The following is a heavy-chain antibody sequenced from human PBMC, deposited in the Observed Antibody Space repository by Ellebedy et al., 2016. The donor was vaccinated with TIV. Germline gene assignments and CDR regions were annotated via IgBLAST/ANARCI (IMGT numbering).Heavy chain of an antibody. Sequence: AASVKVSCKASGGTFSSYAISWVRQAPGQGLEWMGGIIPIFGTANYAQKFQGRVTITADESTSTAYMELSSLRSEDTAVYYCARDQESYDTWDYYGMDVWGQGTTVTVSS. V-gene: IGHV1-69*13. D-gene: IGHD5-12*01. CDR1: GGTFSSYA. J-gene: IGHJ6*02. CDR2: IIPIFGTA. CDR3: ARDQESYDTWDYYGMDV.